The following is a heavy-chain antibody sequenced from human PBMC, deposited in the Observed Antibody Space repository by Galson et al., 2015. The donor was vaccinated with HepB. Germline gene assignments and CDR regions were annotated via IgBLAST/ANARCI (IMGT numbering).Heavy chain of an antibody. CDR2: ISGSGGST. J-gene: IGHJ3*02. Sequence: SLRLSCAASGFTFSSYAMSWVRQAPGKGLERVSAISGSGGSTYYADSVKGRFTISRDNSKNTPYLQMNSLRAEDTAVYYCAKRFTYYYDSSGPIGDAFDIWGQGTMVTVSS. D-gene: IGHD3-22*01. V-gene: IGHV3-23*01. CDR3: AKRFTYYYDSSGPIGDAFDI. CDR1: GFTFSSYA.